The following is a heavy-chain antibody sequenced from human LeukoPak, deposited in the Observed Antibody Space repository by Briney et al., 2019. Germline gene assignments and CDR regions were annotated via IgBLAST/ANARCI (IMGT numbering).Heavy chain of an antibody. D-gene: IGHD3-10*01. CDR1: GGSISTYY. Sequence: SETLSLTCTVSGGSISTYYWSWIRQPPGKGLEWIGYIYYSGSAKYNPSLKSRVTLSVDTSKNQFSLKLSSVTAADTAVYYCARSYGSGDYFDYWGQGTLVTVSS. J-gene: IGHJ4*02. CDR3: ARSYGSGDYFDY. V-gene: IGHV4-59*01. CDR2: IYYSGSA.